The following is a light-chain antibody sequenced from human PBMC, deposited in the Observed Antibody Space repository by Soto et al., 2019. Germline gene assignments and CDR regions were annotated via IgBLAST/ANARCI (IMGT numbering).Light chain of an antibody. V-gene: IGLV3-1*01. J-gene: IGLJ1*01. CDR3: QAWDSSTAV. CDR2: QDS. CDR1: KLGDKL. Sequence: SYDLTQPPSVSVSPGLTASITCSGDKLGDKLAYWYQQKPGQSPVLVMYQDSKRPSGIPERFSGSNSGNTATLTISGTQSMDEADYYCQAWDSSTAVFGTGTKVT.